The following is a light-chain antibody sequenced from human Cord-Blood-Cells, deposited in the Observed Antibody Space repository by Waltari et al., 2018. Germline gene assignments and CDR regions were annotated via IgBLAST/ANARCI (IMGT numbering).Light chain of an antibody. V-gene: IGKV3-11*01. CDR1: QSVSSY. J-gene: IGKJ2*01. CDR2: DAS. CDR3: QQRSNWPPYT. Sequence: ELVLTQSPATLSLSPGERATLSCRASQSVSSYLAWYQQKPGQAPRRLIYDASNRATGIPARFSGSGSGTDFTLTISSLEPEDFAVYYCQQRSNWPPYTCGQGTKLEIK.